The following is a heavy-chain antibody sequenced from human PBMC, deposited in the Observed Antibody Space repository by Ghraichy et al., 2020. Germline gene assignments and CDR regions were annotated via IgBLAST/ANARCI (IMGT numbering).Heavy chain of an antibody. CDR3: AKDTLYTPYYDFWSGPTRSYGMDV. CDR2: ISGSGGST. Sequence: GGSLRLSCAASGFTFSSCAMSWVRQAPGKGLEWVSAISGSGGSTYYADSVKGRFTISRDNSKNTLYLQMNSLRAEDTAVYYCAKDTLYTPYYDFWSGPTRSYGMDVWGQGTTVTVSS. J-gene: IGHJ6*02. V-gene: IGHV3-23*01. D-gene: IGHD3-3*01. CDR1: GFTFSSCA.